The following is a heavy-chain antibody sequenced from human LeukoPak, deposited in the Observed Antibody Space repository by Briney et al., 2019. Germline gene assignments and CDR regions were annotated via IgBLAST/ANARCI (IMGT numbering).Heavy chain of an antibody. CDR3: ARRYSSSWYVGFFDP. V-gene: IGHV4-59*08. CDR1: GGSISNYY. CDR2: IYYSGST. J-gene: IGHJ5*02. Sequence: PSETLSLTCTVSGGSISNYYWSWIRQSPGKGLEWIGYIYYSGSTNYNPSLESRVAMSVDTSKNQFSLRLSSVTAADTAIYYCARRYSSSWYVGFFDPWGQGTLVTVSS. D-gene: IGHD6-13*01.